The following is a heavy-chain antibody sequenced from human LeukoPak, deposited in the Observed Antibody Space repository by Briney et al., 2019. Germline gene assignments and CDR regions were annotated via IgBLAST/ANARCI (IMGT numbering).Heavy chain of an antibody. Sequence: PSETLSLTCTVSGGYISSYYWSWIRQPPGKGLEWIGYIYYSGSTNYNPSLKSRVTISVDTSKNQFSLKLSSVTAADTAVYYCARDSGNLRDDAFDIWGQGTMVTVSS. CDR2: IYYSGST. CDR3: ARDSGNLRDDAFDI. CDR1: GGYISSYY. V-gene: IGHV4-59*01. J-gene: IGHJ3*02. D-gene: IGHD1-14*01.